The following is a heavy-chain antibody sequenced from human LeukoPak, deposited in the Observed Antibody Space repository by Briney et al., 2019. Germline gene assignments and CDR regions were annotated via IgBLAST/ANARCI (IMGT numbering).Heavy chain of an antibody. J-gene: IGHJ4*02. D-gene: IGHD6-19*01. CDR2: IWYDGSNK. V-gene: IGHV3-33*08. CDR3: AGDHSSGWYSDYFDY. CDR1: GFSFSSYA. Sequence: GGSLRLSCAASGFSFSSYAMSWVRQAPGKGLEWVAVIWYDGSNKYYADSVKGRFTISRDNSRNTLYLQMNSLRAEDTAVYYCAGDHSSGWYSDYFDYWGQGTLVTVSS.